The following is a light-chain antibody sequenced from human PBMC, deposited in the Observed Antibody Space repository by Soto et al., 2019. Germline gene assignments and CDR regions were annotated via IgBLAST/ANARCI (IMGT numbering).Light chain of an antibody. J-gene: IGKJ2*01. CDR1: QSVVTY. V-gene: IGKV1-39*01. CDR3: QQSYRSPYT. CDR2: GAS. Sequence: DIQMTQSPSSLSASVGDTVTVTCRASQSVVTYLNWYQQKPGKAPELLIYGASSLQSGVPSRFSCSGSRSDFTLTIKGLQPEDFATYYCQQSYRSPYTFGQGTKVDIK.